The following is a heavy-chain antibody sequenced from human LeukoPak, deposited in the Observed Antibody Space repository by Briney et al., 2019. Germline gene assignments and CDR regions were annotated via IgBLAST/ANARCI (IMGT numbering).Heavy chain of an antibody. D-gene: IGHD6-19*01. V-gene: IGHV4-39*01. Sequence: SETLSLTCTVSGGSISSISYYWGWIRQPPGKGREGIGSIYYSVSTYYNPSLKSRVTISVDTSKNQFSLKLSSVTAADTAVYYCARRIAVAGTGSFDPWGQGTLVTVSS. CDR3: ARRIAVAGTGSFDP. CDR1: GGSISSISYY. CDR2: IYYSVST. J-gene: IGHJ5*02.